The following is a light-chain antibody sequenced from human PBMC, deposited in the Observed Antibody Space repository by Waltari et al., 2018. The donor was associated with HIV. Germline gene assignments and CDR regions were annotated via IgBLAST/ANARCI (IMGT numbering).Light chain of an antibody. CDR1: SSDVGDYNS. CDR2: DVS. Sequence: QSALTQPRSVSGSPGQSVTISCTGTSSDVGDYNSVSWYQQHPGKPPKLMIYDVSKWPSGVPDRFSGSKSGNTASLTISGLQAEDEADYYCCSYAGTYTYVVGTGTKVTVL. J-gene: IGLJ1*01. CDR3: CSYAGTYTYV. V-gene: IGLV2-11*01.